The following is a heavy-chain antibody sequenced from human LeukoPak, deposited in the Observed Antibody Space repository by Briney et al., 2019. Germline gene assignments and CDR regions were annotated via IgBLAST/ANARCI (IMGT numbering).Heavy chain of an antibody. CDR3: ARDGFISNTWYGFLGF. CDR1: GFTLSSYW. CDR2: INSDGSST. J-gene: IGHJ4*01. V-gene: IGHV3-74*01. D-gene: IGHD6-13*01. Sequence: GGSLRLSCAASGFTLSSYWMHWVRQAPGKGLVWVSRINSDGSSTGYADSVKGRFTISRDNAKNTLYLQMNSLRAEDTAVYYCARDGFISNTWYGFLGFWGQGTLVTVSS.